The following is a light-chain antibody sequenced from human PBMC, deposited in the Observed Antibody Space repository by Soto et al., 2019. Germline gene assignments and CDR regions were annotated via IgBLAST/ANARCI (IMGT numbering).Light chain of an antibody. Sequence: QSALTQPASVSGSPGQSITICCTGTSSDVGGYNYVSWYQQHPGKAPKLMIYKVSNRPSGVSNRFSGSKSGNTASLTISGLQAEDEADYYCSSYTSSSTLFGTGTKVTVL. CDR3: SSYTSSSTL. J-gene: IGLJ1*01. V-gene: IGLV2-14*01. CDR2: KVS. CDR1: SSDVGGYNY.